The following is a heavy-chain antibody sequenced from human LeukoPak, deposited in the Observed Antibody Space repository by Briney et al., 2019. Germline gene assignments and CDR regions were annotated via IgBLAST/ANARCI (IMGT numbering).Heavy chain of an antibody. CDR2: IYSDGST. J-gene: IGHJ4*02. D-gene: IGHD1-26*01. V-gene: IGHV3-66*01. CDR1: GFIVSGDF. Sequence: GGSLRLSCAASGFIVSGDFMSWVRQAPGKGLEWVSVIYSDGSTYYADSVKGRFTISRDNSKNTLYLQMSSLRAEDTAVYYCVKGTSGSYRPFDYWGQGTLVTVSS. CDR3: VKGTSGSYRPFDY.